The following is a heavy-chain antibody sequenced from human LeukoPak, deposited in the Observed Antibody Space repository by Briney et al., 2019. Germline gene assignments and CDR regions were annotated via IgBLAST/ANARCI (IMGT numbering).Heavy chain of an antibody. CDR2: ISSSSSYI. CDR3: ARGYCSGGSCSGGYFDY. CDR1: GFTFSSYS. V-gene: IGHV3-21*01. J-gene: IGHJ4*02. Sequence: GGSLRLSCAASGFTFSSYSMNWVRQAPGKGLEWVSSISSSSSYIYYADSVKGRFTISRDNAKNSLYLQMNSLRAEDTAVYYCARGYCSGGSCSGGYFDYWGQGTLVTVSS. D-gene: IGHD2-15*01.